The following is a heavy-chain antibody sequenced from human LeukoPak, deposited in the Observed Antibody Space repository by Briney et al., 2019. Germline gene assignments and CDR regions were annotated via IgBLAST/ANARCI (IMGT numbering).Heavy chain of an antibody. CDR1: GGSFSAYY. Sequence: SETLSLTCAVYGGSFSAYYWTWIRQSPGKGLEWIGEINHSGSTNSNPSLKGRVTISVDPSKNQFSLKLTSVTAADTAVYFCPRTPNYYDSSGRKFAYDIWGQATKGIVSS. J-gene: IGHJ3*02. V-gene: IGHV4-34*01. CDR2: INHSGST. D-gene: IGHD3-22*01. CDR3: PRTPNYYDSSGRKFAYDI.